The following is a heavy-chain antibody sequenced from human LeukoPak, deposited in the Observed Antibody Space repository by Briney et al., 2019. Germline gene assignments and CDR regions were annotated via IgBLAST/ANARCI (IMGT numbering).Heavy chain of an antibody. V-gene: IGHV3-21*01. Sequence: GGSLRLSCAASGFTLSSYSMNWVRQAPGKGLEWVSSISSSSSYIYYADSVKGRFTISRDNAKNSLYLQMNSLRAEDTAVYYCAREMATPNWFDPWGQGTLVTVSS. D-gene: IGHD5-24*01. CDR2: ISSSSSYI. CDR1: GFTLSSYS. CDR3: AREMATPNWFDP. J-gene: IGHJ5*02.